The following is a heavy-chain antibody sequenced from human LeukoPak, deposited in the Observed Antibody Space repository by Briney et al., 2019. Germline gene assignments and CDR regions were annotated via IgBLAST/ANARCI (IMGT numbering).Heavy chain of an antibody. CDR2: IYIRGNT. CDR1: GGSISSYY. Sequence: SETLSLTCTVSGGSISSYYWSWIRQPAGKGLEWIGRIYIRGNTNYNPSLKSRVTISVDTSKNQFSLKLSSVTAADTAVYYCARAPHFFDTSGSRYYFDYWGQGALVTVSS. V-gene: IGHV4-4*07. D-gene: IGHD3-22*01. J-gene: IGHJ4*02. CDR3: ARAPHFFDTSGSRYYFDY.